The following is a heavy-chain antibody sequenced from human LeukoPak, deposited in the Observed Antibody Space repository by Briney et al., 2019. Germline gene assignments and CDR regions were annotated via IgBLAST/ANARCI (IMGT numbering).Heavy chain of an antibody. CDR1: GYTFTGYY. Sequence: ASVKVSCKASGYTFTGYYMHWVRQAPGQGLEWMGWINPNSGGTNYAQKFQGRVTMTRDTSISTAYMELSRLRSDDTAVYYCARDQDSSSSRSNMDVWGKGTTVTVSS. V-gene: IGHV1-2*02. D-gene: IGHD6-6*01. J-gene: IGHJ6*03. CDR3: ARDQDSSSSRSNMDV. CDR2: INPNSGGT.